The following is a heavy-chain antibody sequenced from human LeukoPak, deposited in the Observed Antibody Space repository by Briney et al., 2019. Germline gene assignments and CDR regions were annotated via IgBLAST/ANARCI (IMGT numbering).Heavy chain of an antibody. CDR3: ARVAGAFDI. D-gene: IGHD3-10*01. CDR2: IYTSGST. J-gene: IGHJ3*02. CDR1: GGSISSGSYY. Sequence: SETLSLTCTVSGGSISSGSYYWTWIRQPAGKGLEWIGRIYTSGSTYYNPSLKSRVTISVDTSKNQFSLKLSSVTAADTAVYYCARVAGAFDIWGQGTMVTVSS. V-gene: IGHV4-61*02.